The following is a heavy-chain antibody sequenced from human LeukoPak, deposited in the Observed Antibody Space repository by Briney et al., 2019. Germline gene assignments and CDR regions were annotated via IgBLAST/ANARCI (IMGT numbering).Heavy chain of an antibody. D-gene: IGHD6-13*01. CDR2: INPNSGGT. CDR3: ARDKYSSSWYGYYYHHMDV. Sequence: ASVKVSCKASGYTFTGYYMHWVRQAPGQGLEWMGWINPNSGGTNYAQKFQGRVTMTRDTSISTAYMELSRLRSDDTAVYYCARDKYSSSWYGYYYHHMDVWGKGTTVTVSS. V-gene: IGHV1-2*02. J-gene: IGHJ6*03. CDR1: GYTFTGYY.